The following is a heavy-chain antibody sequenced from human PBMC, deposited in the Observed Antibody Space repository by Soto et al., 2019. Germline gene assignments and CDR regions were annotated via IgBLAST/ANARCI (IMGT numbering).Heavy chain of an antibody. CDR2: INHSGST. CDR1: GGSFSGYY. J-gene: IGHJ4*02. V-gene: IGHV4-34*01. Sequence: ETLSLTCAVYGGSFSGYYWSWIRQPPGKGLEWIGEINHSGSTNYNPSLKSRVTISVDTSKNQFSLKLSSVTAADTAVYYCARRYSGYDFDYWGQGTLVTVSS. CDR3: ARRYSGYDFDY. D-gene: IGHD5-12*01.